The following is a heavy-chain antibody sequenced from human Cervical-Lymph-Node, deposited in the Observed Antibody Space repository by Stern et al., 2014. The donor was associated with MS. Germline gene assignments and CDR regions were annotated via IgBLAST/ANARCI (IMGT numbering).Heavy chain of an antibody. J-gene: IGHJ4*02. CDR3: ARLSRGRYRDY. Sequence: EVHLVESGGGLVQPGGSLRLSCAVSGFTVSSHYMSWVRQAPGKGLEWVSVIYGGGSTTYADSVKGRFTISRHNPKNTLYLQMNSLRPEDTAVYYCARLSRGRYRDYWGQGTLVTVSS. V-gene: IGHV3-53*04. CDR2: IYGGGST. CDR1: GFTVSSHY. D-gene: IGHD3-16*01.